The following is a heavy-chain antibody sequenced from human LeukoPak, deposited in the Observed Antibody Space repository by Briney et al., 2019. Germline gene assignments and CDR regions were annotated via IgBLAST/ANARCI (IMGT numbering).Heavy chain of an antibody. Sequence: SETLSLTCTVSGGSISSSSYYWGWIRQPPGKGLEWIGSIYYSGSTNYNPSLKSRVTISVDTSKNQFSLKLSSVTAADTAVYYCASSIAVAGTGLDYYYYMDVWGKGTTVTISS. CDR2: IYYSGST. J-gene: IGHJ6*03. V-gene: IGHV4-39*07. CDR1: GGSISSSSYY. CDR3: ASSIAVAGTGLDYYYYMDV. D-gene: IGHD6-19*01.